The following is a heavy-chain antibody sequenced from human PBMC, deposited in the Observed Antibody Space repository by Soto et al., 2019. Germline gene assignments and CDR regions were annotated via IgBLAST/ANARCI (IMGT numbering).Heavy chain of an antibody. D-gene: IGHD6-19*01. CDR2: INPSGDSR. V-gene: IGHV1-46*01. CDR1: GFSFSDYF. Sequence: ASVKVSCKASGFSFSDYFMHGVRQAPGQGLEWMRIINPSGDSRNYAQKFQGRVTITRDTSTSTVYMDLSSLRYEDTAVYYCARDTVSQSLDRFYFDRCGQGKLVTFSS. CDR3: ARDTVSQSLDRFYFDR. J-gene: IGHJ4*02.